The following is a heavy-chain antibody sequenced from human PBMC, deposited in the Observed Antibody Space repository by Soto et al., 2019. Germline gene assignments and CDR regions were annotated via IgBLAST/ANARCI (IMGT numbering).Heavy chain of an antibody. V-gene: IGHV4-4*07. CDR3: ERMGGSSSQDWFDP. CDR1: GGSISSYY. D-gene: IGHD6-6*01. CDR2: IYTSGST. Sequence: SETLSLTCTVSGGSISSYYWSWIRQPAGKGLEWIGRIYTSGSTNYNPALKSRVTMSVDTSKNQFSLKLSSVTAADTAVYYCERMGGSSSQDWFDPWGQGTLVTVSS. J-gene: IGHJ5*02.